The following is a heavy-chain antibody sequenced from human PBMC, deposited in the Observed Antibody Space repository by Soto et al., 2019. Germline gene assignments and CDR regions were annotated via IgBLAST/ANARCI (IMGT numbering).Heavy chain of an antibody. CDR2: IYYSGST. CDR1: GGSISSHY. Sequence: SETLSLTCTVSGGSISSHYWSWIRQPPGKGLEWIGYIYYSGSTNYNPSLKSRVTISVDTSKNQFSLKLSSVTAADTAVHYCASLLYNWTYLDYWGQGTLVTVSS. D-gene: IGHD1-20*01. CDR3: ASLLYNWTYLDY. V-gene: IGHV4-59*08. J-gene: IGHJ4*02.